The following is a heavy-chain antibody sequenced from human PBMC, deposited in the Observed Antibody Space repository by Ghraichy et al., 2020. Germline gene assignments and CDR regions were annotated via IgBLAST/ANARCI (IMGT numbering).Heavy chain of an antibody. V-gene: IGHV1-2*02. CDR1: GYTFTGYY. CDR3: ARDKGSTSFHYYGMDV. Sequence: ASVKVSCKASGYTFTGYYMHWVRQAPGQGLEGMGWITPNTGGTNYAQKFQGRVTMTRDTSVSTAYMELSRLTSDDTAVYYCARDKGSTSFHYYGMDVWGQGTTVTVSS. CDR2: ITPNTGGT. J-gene: IGHJ6*02. D-gene: IGHD2-2*01.